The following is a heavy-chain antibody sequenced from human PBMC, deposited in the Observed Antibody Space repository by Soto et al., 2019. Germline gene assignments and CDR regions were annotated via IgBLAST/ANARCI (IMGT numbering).Heavy chain of an antibody. Sequence: EVQLVESGGGLVQPGGSLRLSCAASGFTFSTCWMMWVRQAPGKGLEWVANINQDGSERYYVDSVKGRFTISRDNAKNSLYLQMNSLRAEDTAVYYCVKDNRGSYWGQGTLVIVSS. CDR2: INQDGSER. CDR1: GFTFSTCW. J-gene: IGHJ4*02. D-gene: IGHD3-10*01. V-gene: IGHV3-7*01. CDR3: VKDNRGSY.